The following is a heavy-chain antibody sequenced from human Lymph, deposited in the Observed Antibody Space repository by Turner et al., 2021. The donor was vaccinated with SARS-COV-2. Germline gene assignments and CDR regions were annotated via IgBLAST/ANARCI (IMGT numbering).Heavy chain of an antibody. V-gene: IGHV4-59*01. CDR2: IYYRGST. Sequence: VQLQESGPRLVKPLEALSLTCTVSGGSMNSNYWSWIRQPPGKRLEWIGYIYYRGSTNYNPSLESRVTISVDTSRNQFSLNLTSVTAADTAIYYCARETVNNWVDPWGQGTLVTVSS. CDR1: GGSMNSNY. J-gene: IGHJ5*02. D-gene: IGHD2-21*02. CDR3: ARETVNNWVDP.